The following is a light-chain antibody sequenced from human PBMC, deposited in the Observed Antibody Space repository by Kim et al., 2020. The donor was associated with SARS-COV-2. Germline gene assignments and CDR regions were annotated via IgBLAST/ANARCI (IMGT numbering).Light chain of an antibody. Sequence: LATDAPATPSCRASQSTSTAVVWTQHNTAQSPRLLIYGATSGATCIPDWFSGSGSGSDFTLTINGLEPEDFAVYYWHQYAGAPWTLGQGNKVDIK. CDR3: HQYAGAPWT. CDR2: GAT. V-gene: IGKV3-20*01. CDR1: QSTSTAV. J-gene: IGKJ1*01.